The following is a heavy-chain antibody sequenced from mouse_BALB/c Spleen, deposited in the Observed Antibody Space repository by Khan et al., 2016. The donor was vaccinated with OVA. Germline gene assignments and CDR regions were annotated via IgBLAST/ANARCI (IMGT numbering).Heavy chain of an antibody. V-gene: IGHV5-17*02. CDR2: ISCDSSTI. D-gene: IGHD1-1*01. CDR3: ATSYYYGYYFDY. CDR1: GFTFSSYG. J-gene: IGHJ2*01. Sequence: EVELVESGGGLVQPGGSRKLSCAASGFTFSSYGMHWVRQAPEKGLEWVAYISCDSSTIYYAETVKGRFTISRDNPKNTLFLQMTSLMSEDTAMYYGATSYYYGYYFDYWGPGTTLTVAS.